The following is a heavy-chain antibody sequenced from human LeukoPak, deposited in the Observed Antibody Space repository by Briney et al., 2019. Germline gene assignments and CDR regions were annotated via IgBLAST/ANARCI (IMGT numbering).Heavy chain of an antibody. D-gene: IGHD3-22*01. CDR3: AGDSILLGDSAYDHVHEM. V-gene: IGHV3-7*05. J-gene: IGHJ3*02. CDR1: GFTFSNYF. CDR2: IKEDGSEK. Sequence: PGGSLRLSCAASGFTFSNYFMTWVRQAPGKGLEWVANIKEDGSEKYYVDSAKGRFAISRDNAKNSLYLQMNSLRAEDTGVYYCAGDSILLGDSAYDHVHEMWGRGTMVTVSS.